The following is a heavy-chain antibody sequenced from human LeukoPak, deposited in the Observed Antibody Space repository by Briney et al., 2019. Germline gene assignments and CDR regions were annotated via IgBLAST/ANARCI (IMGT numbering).Heavy chain of an antibody. J-gene: IGHJ4*02. CDR1: GYTFTSYY. D-gene: IGHD3-22*01. Sequence: ASVKVSCKASGYTFTSYYMHWVRQAPAQGLEWMGIINPSGGSTSYAQKFQGRVTMTRDTSTSKVYMELSSLRSEDTAVYYCARGLWNDYYDSSGYQVEFDYWGQGTLVTVSS. CDR2: INPSGGST. V-gene: IGHV1-46*01. CDR3: ARGLWNDYYDSSGYQVEFDY.